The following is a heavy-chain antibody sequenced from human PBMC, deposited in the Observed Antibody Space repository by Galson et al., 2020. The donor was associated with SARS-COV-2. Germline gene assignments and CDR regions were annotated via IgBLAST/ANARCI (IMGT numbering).Heavy chain of an antibody. Sequence: GESLKISCAASGFTVSSNYMSWVRQAPGKGLEWVSVIYSGGSTYYADSVKGRFTISRDNSKNTLYLQMNSLRAEDTAVYYCARHYYDSSGYSSYYFDYWGQGTLVTVSS. CDR2: IYSGGST. CDR1: GFTVSSNY. CDR3: ARHYYDSSGYSSYYFDY. D-gene: IGHD3-22*01. V-gene: IGHV3-53*01. J-gene: IGHJ4*02.